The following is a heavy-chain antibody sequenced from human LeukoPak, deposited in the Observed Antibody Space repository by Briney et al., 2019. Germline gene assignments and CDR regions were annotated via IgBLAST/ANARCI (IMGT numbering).Heavy chain of an antibody. J-gene: IGHJ4*02. CDR2: IYHSGNT. CDR1: GASMSSNY. V-gene: IGHV4-4*09. D-gene: IGHD6-19*01. Sequence: SETLSLTCNVSGASMSSNYCSWIRQPPGKGLEWIGYIYHSGNTNYSPSLESRVTMSVDESKNQFSLRVHFVSAADTAVYYCASTRRAAVAARFDSWGQGTLVTVSS. CDR3: ASTRRAAVAARFDS.